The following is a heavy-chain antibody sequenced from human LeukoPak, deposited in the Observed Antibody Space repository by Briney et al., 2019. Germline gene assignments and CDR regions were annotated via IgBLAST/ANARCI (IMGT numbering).Heavy chain of an antibody. D-gene: IGHD3-9*01. V-gene: IGHV3-23*01. Sequence: GGSLRLSCAASGFTFSSYAMSWVRQAPGKGLEWVSAISGSGGSTYYADSVKGRFTISRDNSKNTLYLQMNSLRAEDTAVYYCAKDSSRYFDTNDFDYWGQGTLVTVSS. CDR3: AKDSSRYFDTNDFDY. CDR2: ISGSGGST. J-gene: IGHJ4*02. CDR1: GFTFSSYA.